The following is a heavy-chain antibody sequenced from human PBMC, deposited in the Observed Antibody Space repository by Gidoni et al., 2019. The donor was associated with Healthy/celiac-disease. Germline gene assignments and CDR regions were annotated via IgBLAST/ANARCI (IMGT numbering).Heavy chain of an antibody. D-gene: IGHD3-3*01. CDR3: TRELDYDFWSGYQPVFDY. V-gene: IGHV3-49*05. CDR2: IRSKAYGGTT. Sequence: EVQLVESGGGLVKPGRSLRLSCTASGFTFGDYAMGWFRQAPGKGLEWVGFIRSKAYGGTTEYAASVKGRFTISRDDSKSIAYLQMNSLKTEDTAVYYCTRELDYDFWSGYQPVFDYWGQGTLVTVSS. CDR1: GFTFGDYA. J-gene: IGHJ4*02.